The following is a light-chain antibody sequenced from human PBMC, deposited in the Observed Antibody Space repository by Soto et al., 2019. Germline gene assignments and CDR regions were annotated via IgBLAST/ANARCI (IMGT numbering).Light chain of an antibody. CDR1: RIGSKL. J-gene: IGLJ1*01. CDR3: LVWDSTTHYV. Sequence: SYELTQPASVSVAMGQTAKITCGGNRIGSKLVHWYQQRPGQAPVLVIYRDSTRPSVIPERFSGSNSGNTATLTIRGAQAADEGDYYWLVWDSTTHYVFGAGTKLTVL. V-gene: IGLV3-9*01. CDR2: RDS.